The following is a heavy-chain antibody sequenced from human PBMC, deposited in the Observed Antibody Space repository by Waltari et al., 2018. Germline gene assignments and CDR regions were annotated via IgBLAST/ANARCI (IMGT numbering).Heavy chain of an antibody. Sequence: QVQLVQSGSEVKKPGSSVTVSCKASGGTFGSYAVSWGRQAPGQGLEWVGGIKPVLGTTSYAQKFQDRVTLIADDSSSTVYMELSSLKSDDTAVYYCARDRHFSDGGAYYESGLWGRGTLVTVSS. V-gene: IGHV1-69*13. D-gene: IGHD2-21*01. CDR3: ARDRHFSDGGAYYESGL. J-gene: IGHJ2*01. CDR2: IKPVLGTT. CDR1: GGTFGSYA.